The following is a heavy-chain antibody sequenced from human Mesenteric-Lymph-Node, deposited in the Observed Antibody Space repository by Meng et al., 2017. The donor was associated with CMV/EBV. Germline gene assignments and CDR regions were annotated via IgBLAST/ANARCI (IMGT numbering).Heavy chain of an antibody. CDR3: ARESRDDFWSGQKGKFVY. Sequence: GESLKISCAASGFSFRSYGMHWVRQAPGKGLEWLAVISYDGSDKDSADSLKGRFTVSRDNSKNTLYLQMNSLRVEDTAVYFCARESRDDFWSGQKGKFVYWGQGVLVTVSS. V-gene: IGHV3-30*06. CDR2: ISYDGSDK. J-gene: IGHJ4*02. CDR1: GFSFRSYG. D-gene: IGHD3-3*01.